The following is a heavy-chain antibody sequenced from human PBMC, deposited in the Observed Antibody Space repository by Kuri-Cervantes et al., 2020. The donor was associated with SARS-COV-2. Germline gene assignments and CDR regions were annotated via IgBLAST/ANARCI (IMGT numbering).Heavy chain of an antibody. CDR2: ISSSGSTI. CDR3: AKDPKLNDYGDYFDY. CDR1: GFTFSDYY. V-gene: IGHV3-11*01. D-gene: IGHD4-17*01. J-gene: IGHJ4*02. Sequence: GESLKISCAASGFTFSDYYMSWIRQAPGKGLEWVSYISSSGSTIYYADSVKGRFTISRDNSKNTLYLQMNSLRAEDTAVYYCAKDPKLNDYGDYFDYWGQGTLVTVSS.